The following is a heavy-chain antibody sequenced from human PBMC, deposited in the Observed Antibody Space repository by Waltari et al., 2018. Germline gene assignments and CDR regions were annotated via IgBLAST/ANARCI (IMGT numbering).Heavy chain of an antibody. V-gene: IGHV3-74*01. Sequence: EVQLVESGGGLVRPGGSLRLSCAASGFTFNTYWRPWVRQAPGKGLVWVARINSEGSLISYAASVKGRFTISRDNAKNTLYLQMNSLRAEDTAVYYCARGGGSLDYWGQGTQVTVSS. J-gene: IGHJ4*02. CDR2: INSEGSLI. D-gene: IGHD3-10*01. CDR1: GFTFNTYW. CDR3: ARGGGSLDY.